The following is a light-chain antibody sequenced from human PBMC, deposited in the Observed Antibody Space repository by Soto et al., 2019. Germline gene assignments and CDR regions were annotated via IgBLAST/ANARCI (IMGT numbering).Light chain of an antibody. CDR1: SSDVGGYNY. J-gene: IGLJ2*01. V-gene: IGLV2-8*01. CDR2: EVS. Sequence: QSALTQPPSASGSPGQSVTISCTGTSSDVGGYNYVSWYQQHPGKAPKLMIYEVSKRPSGVPDRFSGSKSGNTASLTVSGLQAEDEADCYCSSYAGSNKFVVFGGGTKLTVL. CDR3: SSYAGSNKFVV.